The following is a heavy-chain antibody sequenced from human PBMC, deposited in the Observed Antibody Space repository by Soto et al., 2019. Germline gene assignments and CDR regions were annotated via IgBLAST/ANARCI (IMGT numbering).Heavy chain of an antibody. CDR1: GGSISSGGYY. CDR2: IYYSGST. CDR3: ARAYYYDSSGYYDDY. J-gene: IGHJ4*02. D-gene: IGHD3-22*01. Sequence: SETLSLTCTVSGGSISSGGYYWSWSRQHPGKGLEWIGYIYYSGSTYYTPSLKSRVTISVDTSKNQFSLKLSSVTAADTAVYYCARAYYYDSSGYYDDYWGQGTLVPSP. V-gene: IGHV4-31*03.